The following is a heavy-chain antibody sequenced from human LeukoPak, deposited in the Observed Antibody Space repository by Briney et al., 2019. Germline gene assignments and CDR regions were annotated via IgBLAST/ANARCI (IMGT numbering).Heavy chain of an antibody. CDR3: AREQGDYVNAFDI. CDR2: ISSNGGSR. V-gene: IGHV3-64*04. CDR1: GFTFSNYA. D-gene: IGHD4-17*01. J-gene: IGHJ3*02. Sequence: GGSLRLSCSASGFTFSNYAIHWVRQAPGKGLEYVSRISSNGGSRFYADSVKGRFTISRDNSKNTLYLQMNTLRAEDTAVYYCAREQGDYVNAFDIWGQGTMVTVSS.